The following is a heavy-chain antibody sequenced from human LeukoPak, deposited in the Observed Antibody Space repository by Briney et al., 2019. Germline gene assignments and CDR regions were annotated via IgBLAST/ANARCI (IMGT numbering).Heavy chain of an antibody. J-gene: IGHJ6*04. Sequence: PRRSLRLSCAASGFTFSSYAMHWVRQAPGKGLEWVAVISYDGSNKYYADSVKGRFTISRDNSKNTLYLQMNSLRAEDTAVYYCARDRYFDWYVIGYYYYGMDVWGKGTTVTVSS. CDR1: GFTFSSYA. V-gene: IGHV3-30*04. CDR3: ARDRYFDWYVIGYYYYGMDV. D-gene: IGHD3-9*01. CDR2: ISYDGSNK.